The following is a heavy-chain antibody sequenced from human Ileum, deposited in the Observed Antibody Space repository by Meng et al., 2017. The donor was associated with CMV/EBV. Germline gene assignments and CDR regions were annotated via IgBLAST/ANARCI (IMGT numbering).Heavy chain of an antibody. J-gene: IGHJ5*02. V-gene: IGHV1-46*02. CDR1: GYTFNSYY. D-gene: IGHD2-15*01. Sequence: SGYTFNSYYMHWVRQAPGQGLEWMGIINPSGGSTSYAQKFQGRVTMTRDTSTSTVYMELSSLRSEDTAVYYCARGPALVVRRKWFDPWGQGTLVTVSS. CDR2: INPSGGST. CDR3: ARGPALVVRRKWFDP.